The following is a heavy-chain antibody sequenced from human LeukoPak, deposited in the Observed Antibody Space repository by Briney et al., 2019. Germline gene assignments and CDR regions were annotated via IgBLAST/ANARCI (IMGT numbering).Heavy chain of an antibody. CDR1: GVTFSSYA. Sequence: GGSLRLSCAASGVTFSSYAMSWVRQAPGKGLEWVSAISCSGGSTYYADSVKGRFTISRDNSKNTLYLQMNSLRAEDTAVYYCEKEGRGGFHIWGQRTIATVSS. CDR3: EKEGRGGFHI. CDR2: ISCSGGST. D-gene: IGHD3-16*01. V-gene: IGHV3-23*01. J-gene: IGHJ3*02.